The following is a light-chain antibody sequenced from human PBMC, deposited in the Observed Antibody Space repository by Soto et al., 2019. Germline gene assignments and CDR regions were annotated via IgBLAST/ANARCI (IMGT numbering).Light chain of an antibody. J-gene: IGKJ1*01. Sequence: DIQLTQSPSFLSASVGDRVTITCRASQGIGSYLAWYQQRPGKAPKLLIYAASTLQSGVPSRFSGSGSGTEFTLTISSLQPDDFATYYCQQYNSYYWTFGQGTKVEI. CDR2: AAS. V-gene: IGKV1-9*01. CDR1: QGIGSY. CDR3: QQYNSYYWT.